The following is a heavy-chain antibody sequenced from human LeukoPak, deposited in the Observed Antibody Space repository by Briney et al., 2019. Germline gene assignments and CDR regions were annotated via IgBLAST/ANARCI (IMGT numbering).Heavy chain of an antibody. CDR2: IYYSGST. Sequence: SETLSLTCTVSGGSISSYYWSWIRQPPGKGLEWIGYIYYSGSTNYNPSLKSRVTIPVDTSKNQFSLKLSSVTAADTAVYYCAATIKYWFDPWGQGTLVTVSS. J-gene: IGHJ5*02. D-gene: IGHD5-12*01. CDR1: GGSISSYY. CDR3: AATIKYWFDP. V-gene: IGHV4-59*01.